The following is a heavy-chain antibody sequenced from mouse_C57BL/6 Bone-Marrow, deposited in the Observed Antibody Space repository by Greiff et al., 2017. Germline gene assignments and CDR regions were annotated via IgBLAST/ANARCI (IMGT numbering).Heavy chain of an antibody. CDR3: ATVVATGYFDY. CDR2: ISYDGSN. J-gene: IGHJ2*01. D-gene: IGHD1-1*01. Sequence: EVKLQESGPGLVKPSQSLSLTCSVTGYSITSGYYWNWIRQFPGNKLEWMGYISYDGSNNYNPSLKNRISITRDTSKNQFFLKLNSVTTEDTATYYCATVVATGYFDYWGQGTTLTVSS. CDR1: GYSITSGYY. V-gene: IGHV3-6*01.